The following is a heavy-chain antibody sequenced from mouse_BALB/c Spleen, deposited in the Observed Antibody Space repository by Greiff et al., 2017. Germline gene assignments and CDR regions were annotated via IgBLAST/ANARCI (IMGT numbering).Heavy chain of an antibody. J-gene: IGHJ3*01. V-gene: IGHV1S132*01. CDR3: ARRGFAY. CDR1: GYTFTSYW. Sequence: QLQQSGAELVKPGASVKLSCKTSGYTFTSYWIQWVKQRPGQGLGWIGEIFPGTGTTYYNEKFKGKATLTIDTSSSTAYMQLSSLTSEDSAVYFCARRGFAYWGQGTLVTVSA. CDR2: IFPGTGTT.